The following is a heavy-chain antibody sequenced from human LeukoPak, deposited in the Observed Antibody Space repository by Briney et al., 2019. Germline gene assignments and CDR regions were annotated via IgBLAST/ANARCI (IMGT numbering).Heavy chain of an antibody. CDR3: ARDLSYGYYLGY. CDR1: VYTFTSYG. CDR2: ISVHNGNT. D-gene: IGHD5-18*01. Sequence: ASVKVSCKASVYTFTSYGISWVRQAPGQGLEWMGWISVHNGNTNYAQKLQGRVTMTTDTSTSTAYMELRSLRSDDTAVYYCARDLSYGYYLGYWGQGTLVTVSS. J-gene: IGHJ4*02. V-gene: IGHV1-18*04.